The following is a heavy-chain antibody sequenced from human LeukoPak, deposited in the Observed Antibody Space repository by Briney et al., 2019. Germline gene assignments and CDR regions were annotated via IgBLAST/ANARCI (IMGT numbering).Heavy chain of an antibody. CDR2: IIPIFGTA. D-gene: IGHD6-13*01. Sequence: ASVKVSCKASGGTFSSYAISWVRQAPGQGLEWMGGIIPIFGTANYAQKFQGRVTITADESTSTAYMELSSLRSEDTAVYYCAREGGAAALGNNWFDPWGQGTLVTVSS. CDR1: GGTFSSYA. V-gene: IGHV1-69*13. CDR3: AREGGAAALGNNWFDP. J-gene: IGHJ5*02.